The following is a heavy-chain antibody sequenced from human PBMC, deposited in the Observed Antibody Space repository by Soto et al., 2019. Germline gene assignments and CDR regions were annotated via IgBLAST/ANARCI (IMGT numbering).Heavy chain of an antibody. CDR2: INHSGST. D-gene: IGHD5-12*01. CDR3: ARANIVATSVSNWFDP. Sequence: PSETLSLTCAVYGGSFSGYYWSWIRQPPGKGLEWIGEINHSGSTNYNPSLKSRVTISVDTSKNQFSLKLSSVTAADTAVYYCARANIVATSVSNWFDPWGQGTLVTVSS. V-gene: IGHV4-34*01. J-gene: IGHJ5*02. CDR1: GGSFSGYY.